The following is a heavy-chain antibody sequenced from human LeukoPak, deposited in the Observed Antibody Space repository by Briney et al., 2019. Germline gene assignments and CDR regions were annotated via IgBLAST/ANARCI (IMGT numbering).Heavy chain of an antibody. CDR3: ARERALNYYASGSPDY. CDR2: ISSSSTYI. J-gene: IGHJ4*02. Sequence: GGSLRLSCAASGFTFSSYSMNWVRQAPGKGLEWVSSISSSSTYIYYADSVRGRFTISRDNAKNSLYLQMNSLRAEDTAVYYCARERALNYYASGSPDYWGQGALVTVSS. V-gene: IGHV3-21*06. D-gene: IGHD3-10*01. CDR1: GFTFSSYS.